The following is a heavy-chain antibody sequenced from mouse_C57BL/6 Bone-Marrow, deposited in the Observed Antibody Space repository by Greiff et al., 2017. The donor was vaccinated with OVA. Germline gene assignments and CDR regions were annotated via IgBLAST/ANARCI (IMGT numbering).Heavy chain of an antibody. J-gene: IGHJ2*01. V-gene: IGHV14-4*01. Sequence: EVQGVESGAELVRPGASVKLSCTASGFNIKDDYMHWVKQRPEQGLEWIGWIDPENGDTEYASKFQGKATITADTSSNTAYLQLSSLTSEDTAVYYCTTYLDYYGSSYGYWGQGTTLTVSS. CDR1: GFNIKDDY. CDR2: IDPENGDT. D-gene: IGHD1-1*01. CDR3: TTYLDYYGSSYGY.